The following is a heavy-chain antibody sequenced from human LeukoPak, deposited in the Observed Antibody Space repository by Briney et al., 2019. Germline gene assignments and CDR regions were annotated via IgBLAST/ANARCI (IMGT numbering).Heavy chain of an antibody. CDR1: GFTFPDYG. V-gene: IGHV3-20*04. CDR3: ARLSNFYGSGTYYPFDS. J-gene: IGHJ4*02. Sequence: GSLRLSCAASGFTFPDYGMGWVRLAPGKGLEWVSGVDLNGGSTHYADSVKGRFTISRDNAKNSLYLQMNTLRAEDTALYYCARLSNFYGSGTYYPFDSWGQGALVTVSS. D-gene: IGHD3-10*01. CDR2: VDLNGGST.